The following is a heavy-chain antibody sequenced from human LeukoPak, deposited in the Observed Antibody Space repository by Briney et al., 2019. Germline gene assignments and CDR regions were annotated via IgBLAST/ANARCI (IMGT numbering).Heavy chain of an antibody. Sequence: SETLSLTCTVSGGALSSSSYYWGWIRHPPGKGLDWVGRIYYSGTTSYHPSLKSRLTISVDPSKNRSSLKLSSVTAADTAVYYCARPLSRYSSSGLYFDRGVSGCFDPWGQGTLVTVSS. CDR1: GGALSSSSYY. J-gene: IGHJ5*02. D-gene: IGHD6-19*01. CDR3: ARPLSRYSSSGLYFDRGVSGCFDP. V-gene: IGHV4-39*01. CDR2: IYYSGTT.